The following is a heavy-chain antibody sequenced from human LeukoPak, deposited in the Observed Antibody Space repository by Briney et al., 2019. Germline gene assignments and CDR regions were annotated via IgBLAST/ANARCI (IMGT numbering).Heavy chain of an antibody. CDR1: GGSLSSSSYY. CDR3: AAETRVVVVPAAIRGNWFDP. V-gene: IGHV4-39*01. Sequence: SETLSLTCTVSGGSLSSSSYYWGWIRQPPGKGLEWIGSIYYSGSTYYNPSLKSRVTISVDTSRNQFSLKLSSVTAADTAVYYCAAETRVVVVPAAIRGNWFDPWGQGTLVTVSS. J-gene: IGHJ5*02. D-gene: IGHD2-2*02. CDR2: IYYSGST.